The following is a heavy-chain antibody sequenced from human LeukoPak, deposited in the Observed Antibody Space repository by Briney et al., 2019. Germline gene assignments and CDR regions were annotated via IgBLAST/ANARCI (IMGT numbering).Heavy chain of an antibody. CDR3: ARGYGDYINWFDP. J-gene: IGHJ5*02. Sequence: LSLTCAVSGGSISSSNWWSWVRQAPGKGLEWVSYISSSGSTIYYADSVKGRFTISRDNAKNSLYLQMNSLRAEDTAVYYCARGYGDYINWFDPWGQGTLVTVSS. CDR2: ISSSGSTI. D-gene: IGHD4-17*01. V-gene: IGHV3-48*03. CDR1: GGSISSSN.